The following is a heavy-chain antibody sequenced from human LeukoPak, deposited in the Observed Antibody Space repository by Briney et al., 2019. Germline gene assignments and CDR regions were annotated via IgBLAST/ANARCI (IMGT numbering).Heavy chain of an antibody. Sequence: ASVKVSCKASGYSFINYGIRWVRQAPGQGLAWMGWISVNNGDTNFAQKLQGRVTMTTDTSTSTAYMELRSLRSDDTAVYYCAREGYTSGFPFDIWGQGTMVTVSS. V-gene: IGHV1-18*01. J-gene: IGHJ3*02. CDR1: GYSFINYG. CDR3: AREGYTSGFPFDI. CDR2: ISVNNGDT. D-gene: IGHD6-19*01.